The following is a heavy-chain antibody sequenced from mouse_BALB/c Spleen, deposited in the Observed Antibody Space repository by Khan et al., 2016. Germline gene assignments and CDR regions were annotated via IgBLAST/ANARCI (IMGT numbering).Heavy chain of an antibody. D-gene: IGHD2-14*01. Sequence: VQLKESGPGLVKPSQSLSLTCTVTGYSITSDYAWNWIRQFPGNKLEWMGYISYSGSTSYNPSLKSRISITRDTSKNQFFLQLNSVTTEDTATYYCARNRNRYERTWFAYWGQGTLVTVSA. V-gene: IGHV3-2*02. CDR2: ISYSGST. CDR1: GYSITSDYA. J-gene: IGHJ3*01. CDR3: ARNRNRYERTWFAY.